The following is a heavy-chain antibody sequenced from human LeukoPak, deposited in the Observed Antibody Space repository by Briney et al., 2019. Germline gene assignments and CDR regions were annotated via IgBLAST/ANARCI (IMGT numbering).Heavy chain of an antibody. CDR2: IYYSGST. CDR1: GGSIINYY. V-gene: IGHV4-59*01. Sequence: SETLSLTCTVSGGSIINYYWTWIRQPPGKGLEWIGHIYYSGSTNYNPSLHSRVTISVDTSKKKFSLKLTSVIAADTAVYYCARVAKHFRGGLSFYFMDVWGIGTTVTISS. CDR3: ARVAKHFRGGLSFYFMDV. J-gene: IGHJ6*03. D-gene: IGHD3-10*01.